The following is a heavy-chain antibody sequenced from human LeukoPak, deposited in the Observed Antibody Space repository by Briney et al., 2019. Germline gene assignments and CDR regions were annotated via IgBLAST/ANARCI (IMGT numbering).Heavy chain of an antibody. J-gene: IGHJ4*02. CDR3: ATDRGIVGATIFDY. Sequence: ASVKVSCKASGYTFTDYYMHWVRQAPGQGLEWMGWINPNSGGTNYAQKFQGRVTMTRDTSISTVYMELSSLRSEDTAVYYCATDRGIVGATIFDYWGQGTLVTVSS. CDR2: INPNSGGT. V-gene: IGHV1-2*02. CDR1: GYTFTDYY. D-gene: IGHD1-26*01.